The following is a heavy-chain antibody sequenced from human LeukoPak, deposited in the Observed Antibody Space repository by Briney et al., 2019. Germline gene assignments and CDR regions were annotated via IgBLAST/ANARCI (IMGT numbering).Heavy chain of an antibody. CDR3: AKGYYGSGSSHNDY. D-gene: IGHD3-10*01. V-gene: IGHV3-30*02. CDR1: GFTFSSYG. CDR2: IRYDGSNK. Sequence: GGSLRLSCAASGFTFSSYGMHWVRQAPGEGLEWVAFIRYDGSNKYYADSVKGRFTISRDNSKNTLYLQMNSLRAEDTAVYYCAKGYYGSGSSHNDYWGQGTLVTVSS. J-gene: IGHJ4*02.